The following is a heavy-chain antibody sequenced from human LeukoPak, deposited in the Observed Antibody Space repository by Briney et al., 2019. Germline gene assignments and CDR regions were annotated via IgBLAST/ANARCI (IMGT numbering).Heavy chain of an antibody. J-gene: IGHJ4*02. D-gene: IGHD3-22*01. CDR3: ARAETYHYGTTGFQEIGPFDY. V-gene: IGHV3-20*04. CDR1: GFTFDDYG. Sequence: PGGSLRLSCAASGFTFDDYGMSWVRQAPGKGLEWVSGINWNGGSTGYADSVKGRFTIPRDNAQNSLYLQMNSLRAEDTALYYCARAETYHYGTTGFQEIGPFDYWGQGTLVTVSS. CDR2: INWNGGST.